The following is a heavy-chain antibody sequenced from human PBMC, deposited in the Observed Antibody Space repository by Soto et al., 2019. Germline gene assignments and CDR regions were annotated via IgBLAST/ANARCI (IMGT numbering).Heavy chain of an antibody. V-gene: IGHV3-73*01. Sequence: GGSLRLSCAASGFTFSGSAMHWVRQASGKGLEWVGRIRSKANSYATAYAASVKGRFTISRDDSKNTAYLQMNSLKTEDTAVYYCTKSLRYFDWAPLDYYYMDVWGKGTTVTVSS. J-gene: IGHJ6*03. D-gene: IGHD3-9*01. CDR2: IRSKANSYAT. CDR1: GFTFSGSA. CDR3: TKSLRYFDWAPLDYYYMDV.